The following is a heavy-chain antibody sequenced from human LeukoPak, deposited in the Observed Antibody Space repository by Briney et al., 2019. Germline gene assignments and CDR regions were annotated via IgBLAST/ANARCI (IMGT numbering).Heavy chain of an antibody. D-gene: IGHD1-26*01. CDR1: GFTFRAYA. Sequence: GTSLRLSCTASGFTFRAYALHWVRQAPGKGLEWVAVISHDESNYYYAESVKGRFSISRDDSKNTLVLQMNSLTTEDAGVYYCARARTGSYYSPFEYWGPGTLVTVSS. CDR2: ISHDESNY. J-gene: IGHJ1*01. V-gene: IGHV3-30*04. CDR3: ARARTGSYYSPFEY.